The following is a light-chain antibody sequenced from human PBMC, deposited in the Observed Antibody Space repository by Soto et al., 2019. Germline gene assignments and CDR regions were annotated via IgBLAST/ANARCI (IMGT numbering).Light chain of an antibody. Sequence: DIVRTQSPATLSVSPGVRATLSCRASQSVSSNLAWYQKKTGQAPRLLIYGASSRATGIPDRFSVIESGTDFTLTFSGLQPEDGEVDECQQYGSSRWTFVQGTKVDIK. J-gene: IGKJ1*01. CDR3: QQYGSSRWT. CDR2: GAS. CDR1: QSVSSN. V-gene: IGKV3-20*01.